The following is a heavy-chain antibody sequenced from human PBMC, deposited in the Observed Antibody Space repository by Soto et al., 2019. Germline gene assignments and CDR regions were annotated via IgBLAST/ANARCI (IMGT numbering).Heavy chain of an antibody. D-gene: IGHD2-2*01. CDR3: ARGSDCVSSSTCYAGVDC. Sequence: EVQLVESGGGLVQPGGSLRLSCAASGFTFSTYSMNWVRQAPGKGLEWVSYIRGSGNTIYYADSVKGRFTISRDNAKNSLYLQMNSLRDEDTAVYYCARGSDCVSSSTCYAGVDCWGQGTLVTVSS. CDR2: IRGSGNTI. V-gene: IGHV3-48*02. CDR1: GFTFSTYS. J-gene: IGHJ4*02.